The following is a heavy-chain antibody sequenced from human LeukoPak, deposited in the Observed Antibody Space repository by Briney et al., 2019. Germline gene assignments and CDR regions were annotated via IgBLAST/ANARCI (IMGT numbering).Heavy chain of an antibody. Sequence: QPGGSLTLSCAASGFTFSVYAMSWVRQPPGKGLEWFSSISGDARRTYYAESVKCRYPISRDKSKTTVYLQMSSLRAGDTAVFSCSQGGLGAVDYFDPWGQGTLVTVSS. CDR2: ISGDARRT. CDR3: SQGGLGAVDYFDP. J-gene: IGHJ5*02. V-gene: IGHV3-23*01. CDR1: GFTFSVYA. D-gene: IGHD6-19*01.